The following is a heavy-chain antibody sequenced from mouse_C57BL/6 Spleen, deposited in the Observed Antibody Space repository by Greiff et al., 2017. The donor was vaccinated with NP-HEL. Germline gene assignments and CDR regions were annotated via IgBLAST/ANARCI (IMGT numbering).Heavy chain of an antibody. V-gene: IGHV1-82*01. D-gene: IGHD1-1*01. Sequence: QVQLQQSGPELVKPGASVKISCKASGYAFSSSWMNWVKQRPGKGLEWIGRIYPGDGDTNYNGKFKGKATLTAYKSSSTAYMQLSSLTSEDSAVYFCAREPVLLRGGFDYWGQGTTLTVSS. CDR3: AREPVLLRGGFDY. J-gene: IGHJ2*01. CDR2: IYPGDGDT. CDR1: GYAFSSSW.